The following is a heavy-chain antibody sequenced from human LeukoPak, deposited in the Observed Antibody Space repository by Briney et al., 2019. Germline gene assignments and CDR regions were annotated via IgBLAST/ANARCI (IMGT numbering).Heavy chain of an antibody. CDR3: AKGSSGYFADL. D-gene: IGHD3-22*01. CDR2: ISNDGGGT. CDR1: GFIFNNLA. J-gene: IGHJ5*02. Sequence: GGSLRLSCTASGFIFNNLALMWVRQAPGKGLEWVSAISNDGGGTTYADFVKGRFTISRDNSKNTLFLQMNSLRAEDTALYYCAKGSSGYFADLWGQGTLVTVSS. V-gene: IGHV3-23*01.